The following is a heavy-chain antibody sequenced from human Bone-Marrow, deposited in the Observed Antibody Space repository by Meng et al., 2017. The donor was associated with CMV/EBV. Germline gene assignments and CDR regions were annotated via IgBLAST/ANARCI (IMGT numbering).Heavy chain of an antibody. Sequence: GESLKISCAASGFTFSSYGMHWVRQAPGKGLEWVAVIWYDGSNKYYADSVKGRFTISRDNSKNTLYLQMNSLRAEDTAVYYCAKDQNVLRFLEWLVGLDYWGQGTLVTVSS. D-gene: IGHD3-3*01. J-gene: IGHJ4*02. CDR2: IWYDGSNK. CDR3: AKDQNVLRFLEWLVGLDY. CDR1: GFTFSSYG. V-gene: IGHV3-33*06.